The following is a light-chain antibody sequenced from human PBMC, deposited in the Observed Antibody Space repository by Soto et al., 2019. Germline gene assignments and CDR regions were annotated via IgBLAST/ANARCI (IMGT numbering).Light chain of an antibody. CDR1: QSVSSY. CDR3: QQRSNWPIT. V-gene: IGKV3-11*01. J-gene: IGKJ5*01. Sequence: EIVLTQSPATLSLSPGERATLSCRASQSVSSYLAWYQQKPVQAPRLLIYDASNRATGIPARFSGSGSGTDVTLTISSLEPEDFAVYYCQQRSNWPITFGQGTRLEIK. CDR2: DAS.